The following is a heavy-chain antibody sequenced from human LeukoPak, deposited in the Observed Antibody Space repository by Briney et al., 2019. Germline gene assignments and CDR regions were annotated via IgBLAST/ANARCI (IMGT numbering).Heavy chain of an antibody. Sequence: GGSLRLSCAASGFTFSSYSMNWVGQAPGKGLEWVSSISSGGSYIYYADSVKGRFTISRDNAQNSLYLQLNSLRPEDTAVYYCARVECSGDSCYSGLWGQGTLVTVSS. CDR2: ISSGGSYI. V-gene: IGHV3-21*01. CDR3: ARVECSGDSCYSGL. CDR1: GFTFSSYS. J-gene: IGHJ4*02. D-gene: IGHD2-15*01.